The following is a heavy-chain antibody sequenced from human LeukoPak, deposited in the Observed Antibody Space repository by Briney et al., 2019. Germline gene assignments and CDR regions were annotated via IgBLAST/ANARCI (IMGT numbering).Heavy chain of an antibody. J-gene: IGHJ4*02. V-gene: IGHV4-30-4*08. CDR1: GGSISSGDYY. CDR3: ARDNTVTTTIDY. Sequence: PSETLSLTCTVSGGSISSGDYYWSWIRQPPGKGLEWIGYIYYSGSTYYSPSLKSRVTISVDTSKNQFSLKLSSVTAADTAVYYCARDNTVTTTIDYWGQGTLVTVSS. CDR2: IYYSGST. D-gene: IGHD4-17*01.